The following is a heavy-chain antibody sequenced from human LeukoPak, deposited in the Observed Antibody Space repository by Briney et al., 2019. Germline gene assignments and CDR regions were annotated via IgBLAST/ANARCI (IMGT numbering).Heavy chain of an antibody. V-gene: IGHV3-30*02. Sequence: PGGSLRLSCAASGFTFSSYGMHWVRQAPGKGLEWLAFIRYDGSNKYYADSVKGRFTISRDNSKNTLYLQMNNLRAEDTAVYYCAKPLLSSGSMPSYWRQGTLVTVSS. CDR1: GFTFSSYG. J-gene: IGHJ4*02. CDR3: AKPLLSSGSMPSY. CDR2: IRYDGSNK. D-gene: IGHD3-10*01.